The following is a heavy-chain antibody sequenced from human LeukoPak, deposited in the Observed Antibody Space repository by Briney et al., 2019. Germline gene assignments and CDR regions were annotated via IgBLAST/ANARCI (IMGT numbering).Heavy chain of an antibody. CDR1: GGSISSYY. CDR3: ARNRVMGAPNFDY. J-gene: IGHJ4*02. Sequence: SETLSLTCTVSGGSISSYYWTWIRQPPGKGLEWLGYIYYSGTTNYNPSLKSRVTISLDTSKNQFSLRLTSVTAADTVVYYCARNRVMGAPNFDYWGQGTLVTASS. D-gene: IGHD1-26*01. V-gene: IGHV4-59*01. CDR2: IYYSGTT.